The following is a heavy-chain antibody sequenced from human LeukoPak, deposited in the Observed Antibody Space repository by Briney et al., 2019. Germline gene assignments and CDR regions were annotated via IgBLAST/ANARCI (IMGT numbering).Heavy chain of an antibody. CDR3: ASSSWYALDY. CDR1: GFTFSSYE. Sequence: PGGSLRLSCAASGFTFSSYEMNWVRQAPGKGREWISYISSSGSTMYYADSVKGRFTIPRDNAKNSLYLQMNSLRAEDTAIYYCASSSWYALDYWGQGTLVTVSS. V-gene: IGHV3-48*03. D-gene: IGHD6-13*01. CDR2: ISSSGSTM. J-gene: IGHJ4*02.